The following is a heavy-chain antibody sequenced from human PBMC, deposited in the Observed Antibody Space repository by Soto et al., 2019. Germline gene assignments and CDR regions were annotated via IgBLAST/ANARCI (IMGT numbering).Heavy chain of an antibody. CDR1: GYTFTGYS. CDR2: ISAYSGDT. CDR3: ARPSGSYGDYAWSLKY. D-gene: IGHD4-17*01. V-gene: IGHV1-18*01. J-gene: IGHJ4*02. Sequence: QVQLVQSGAEVKKPGASVKVSCKASGYTFTGYSVGWVRQAPGQGLEWMGWISAYSGDTYYTQRFQDRLTVTTDASTGTAYMELRSLRSDDTAVYYCARPSGSYGDYAWSLKYWGQGTLVTVSS.